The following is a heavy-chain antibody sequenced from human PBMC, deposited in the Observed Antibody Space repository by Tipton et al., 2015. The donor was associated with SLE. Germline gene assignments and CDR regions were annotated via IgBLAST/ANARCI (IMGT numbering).Heavy chain of an antibody. Sequence: TLSLTCTVSGGSINSGSYYWAWIRQPPGKGLEWIGSIYYSGSTYYNPSLKSRVTISVDTSKNQFSLKLSSVTAADTAVYYCARDRGTDYYYYYMDVWGKGTTVTVSS. V-gene: IGHV4-39*07. J-gene: IGHJ6*03. CDR3: ARDRGTDYYYYYMDV. D-gene: IGHD2-8*02. CDR2: IYYSGST. CDR1: GGSINSGSYY.